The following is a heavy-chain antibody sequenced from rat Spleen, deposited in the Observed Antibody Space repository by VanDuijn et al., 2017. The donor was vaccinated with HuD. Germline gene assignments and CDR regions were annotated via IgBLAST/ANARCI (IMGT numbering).Heavy chain of an antibody. CDR1: GFTFTDYY. J-gene: IGHJ3*01. V-gene: IGHV5S13*01. D-gene: IGHD4-3*01. CDR3: VRQETSGYSNWFTY. CDR2: ITTGGGNT. Sequence: EVQLVESDGGLVQPGRSLKLSCAASGFTFTDYYMAWVRQAPTKGLEWVASITTGGGNTYYRDSVKGRFTISRDNAKNTQYLQMDSLRSEDTATYYCVRQETSGYSNWFTYWGQGTLVTVSS.